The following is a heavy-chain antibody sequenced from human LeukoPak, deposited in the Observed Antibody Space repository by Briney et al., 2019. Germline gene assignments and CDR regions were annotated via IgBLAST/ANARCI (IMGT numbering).Heavy chain of an antibody. CDR1: GYSISSDYY. V-gene: IGHV4-38-2*02. Sequence: SETLSLTCSVSGYSISSDYYWGWIRQPPGKGLEWIGVIDHSGSTHYNPSLNSRVAISVDTSKNQFSLKLNSVTAADTAVYFCARDGPSRPFTIWGQGTLVTVSS. CDR2: IDHSGST. CDR3: ARDGPSRPFTI. J-gene: IGHJ4*02. D-gene: IGHD5-24*01.